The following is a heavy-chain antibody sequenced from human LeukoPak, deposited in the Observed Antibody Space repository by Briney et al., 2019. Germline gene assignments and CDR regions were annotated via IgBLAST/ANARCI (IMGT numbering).Heavy chain of an antibody. V-gene: IGHV4-39*01. CDR3: ARGPTGVDAFDI. D-gene: IGHD1-14*01. J-gene: IGHJ3*02. Sequence: SETLSLTCTVSGGSISSSSYYWGWIRQPPGQGLEWIGSIYYSGSTYYNPSLKSRVTISVDTSKNQFSLKLSSVTAADTAVYYCARGPTGVDAFDIWGQGTMVTVSS. CDR1: GGSISSSSYY. CDR2: IYYSGST.